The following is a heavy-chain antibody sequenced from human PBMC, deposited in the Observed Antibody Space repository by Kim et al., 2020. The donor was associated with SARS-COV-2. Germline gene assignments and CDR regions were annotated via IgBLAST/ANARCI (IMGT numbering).Heavy chain of an antibody. J-gene: IGHJ6*02. Sequence: SETLSLTCTVSGGSISSGAYYWGWIRQPPGKGLEWIGSIYYSGSTYYTPALKSRVTISADTSKNQFSLKLRSVTAADTAVYYCARPNYALNYGMDVWGQGTTVTVSS. CDR1: GGSISSGAYY. CDR3: ARPNYALNYGMDV. CDR2: IYYSGST. D-gene: IGHD2-2*01. V-gene: IGHV4-39*01.